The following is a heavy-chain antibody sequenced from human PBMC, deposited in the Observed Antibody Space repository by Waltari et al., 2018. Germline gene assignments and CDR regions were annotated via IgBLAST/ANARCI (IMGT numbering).Heavy chain of an antibody. CDR2: IYHSGST. CDR1: GYSISSGYY. J-gene: IGHJ3*02. D-gene: IGHD5-12*01. CDR3: AREGDGYNLWAAFDI. V-gene: IGHV4-38-2*02. Sequence: QVQLQESGPGLVKPSETLSLTCAVSGYSISSGYYWGWIRQPPGKGLEWIGSIYHSGSTYDNPSLKSRVTISVDTSKNQFSLKLSSVTAADTAVYYCAREGDGYNLWAAFDIWGQGTMVTVSS.